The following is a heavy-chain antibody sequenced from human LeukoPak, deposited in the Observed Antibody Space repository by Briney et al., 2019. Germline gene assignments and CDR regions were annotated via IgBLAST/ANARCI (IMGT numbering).Heavy chain of an antibody. V-gene: IGHV3-21*01. J-gene: IGHJ4*02. CDR2: ISSSSSEI. CDR1: GFTFSSYS. CDR3: ARVAPLFDIVVVPAASDY. D-gene: IGHD2-2*01. Sequence: GGALRLSCAASGFTFSSYSMNWVRQAPGKGVEWVSSISSSSSEIYYADSVKGGFTISRDNAKHSLYLQMNSLRAEDTAVYYCARVAPLFDIVVVPAASDYWGQGTLVTVSS.